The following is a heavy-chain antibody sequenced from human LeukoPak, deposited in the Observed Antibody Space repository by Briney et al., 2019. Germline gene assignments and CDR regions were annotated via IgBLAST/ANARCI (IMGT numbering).Heavy chain of an antibody. V-gene: IGHV3-11*01. D-gene: IGHD5-12*01. CDR1: GFTFSDYY. Sequence: GGSLRLSFTASGFTFSDYYMSWIRQAPGKGLEWVSYISRTGDTIYYADSVKGRFTISRDTAKNSLYLQMNSLRAEDTAVYYCARGSGYSGYVAYWGQGTLVTVSS. J-gene: IGHJ4*02. CDR2: ISRTGDTI. CDR3: ARGSGYSGYVAY.